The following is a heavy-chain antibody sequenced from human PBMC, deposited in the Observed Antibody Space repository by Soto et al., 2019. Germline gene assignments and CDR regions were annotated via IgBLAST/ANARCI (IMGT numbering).Heavy chain of an antibody. D-gene: IGHD3-3*01. Sequence: VGPMRLPNAASEFTCGSHAMSRVRKAQGKGLEWVSAISGSGGSTYYADSVKGRFTISRDNSKNTLYLQMNSLRAEDTAVYYCARDLRVTICGVALYYYYYGMDVWGQGTTVTVSS. CDR1: EFTCGSHA. V-gene: IGHV3-23*01. CDR2: ISGSGGST. J-gene: IGHJ6*02. CDR3: ARDLRVTICGVALYYYYYGMDV.